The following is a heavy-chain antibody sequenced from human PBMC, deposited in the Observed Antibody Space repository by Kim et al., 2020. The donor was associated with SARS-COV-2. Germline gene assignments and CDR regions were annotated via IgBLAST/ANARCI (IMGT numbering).Heavy chain of an antibody. Sequence: SETLSLTCTVSGGSISSSSYYWGWIRQPPGKGLEWIGSIYYSGSTYYNPSLKSRVTISVDTSKNQFSLKLSSVTAADTAVYYCARLPVRLGEVSLFGYY. V-gene: IGHV4-39*01. CDR1: GGSISSSSYY. J-gene: IGHJ6*01. CDR3: ARLPVRLGEVSLFGYY. CDR2: IYYSGST. D-gene: IGHD3-16*02.